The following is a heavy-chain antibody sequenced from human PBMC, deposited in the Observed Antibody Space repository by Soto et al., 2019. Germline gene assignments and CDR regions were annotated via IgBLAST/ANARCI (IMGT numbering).Heavy chain of an antibody. CDR2: IYYSGST. CDR1: GGSISSYY. J-gene: IGHJ6*02. Sequence: SETLSLTCTVSGGSISSYYWSWIRQPPGKGLEWIGYIYYSGSTNNNSSLKSRVTISVDTSKTQFSLKLSSVTAADTAVYYCARAHSDIAAGYYYYYGMDVWGQGTTVTVSS. V-gene: IGHV4-59*01. CDR3: ARAHSDIAAGYYYYYGMDV. D-gene: IGHD6-13*01.